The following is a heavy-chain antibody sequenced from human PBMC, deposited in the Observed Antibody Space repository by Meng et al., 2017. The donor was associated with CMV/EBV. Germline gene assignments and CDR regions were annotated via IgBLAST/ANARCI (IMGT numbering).Heavy chain of an antibody. Sequence: GESLKISCAASGFTFSSYAMHWVRQAPGKGLEWVAVISYDGSNKYYADSVKGRFTISRDNSKNTLYLQMNSLRAEDTAVYYCARGTPEGGIAAAGTHYYYYYGMDVWGQGTTVTVSS. J-gene: IGHJ6*02. D-gene: IGHD6-13*01. CDR3: ARGTPEGGIAAAGTHYYYYYGMDV. CDR1: GFTFSSYA. V-gene: IGHV3-30-3*01. CDR2: ISYDGSNK.